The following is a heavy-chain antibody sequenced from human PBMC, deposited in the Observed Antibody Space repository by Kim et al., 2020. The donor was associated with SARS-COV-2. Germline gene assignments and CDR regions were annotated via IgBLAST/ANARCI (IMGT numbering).Heavy chain of an antibody. CDR2: IYYSGST. CDR1: GGSISSGGYY. Sequence: SETLSLTCTVSGGSISSGGYYWSWIRQHPGKGLEWIGYIYYSGSTYYNPSLKSRVTISVDTSKNQFSLKLSSVTAADTAVYYCQIYSSSWYGGYFDYWGQGTLVTVSS. J-gene: IGHJ4*02. D-gene: IGHD6-13*01. CDR3: QIYSSSWYGGYFDY. V-gene: IGHV4-31*03.